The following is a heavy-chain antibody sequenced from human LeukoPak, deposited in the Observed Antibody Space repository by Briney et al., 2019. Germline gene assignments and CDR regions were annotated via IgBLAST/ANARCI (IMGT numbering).Heavy chain of an antibody. CDR1: GGSISSYY. CDR3: ARSTPWNYGSGSLFDY. CDR2: IYYSGST. Sequence: PSETLSLTCTVSGGSISSYYWTWIRQPPGKGLEWIGYIYYSGSTNYNPSLKSRVTISVDTSKNQISLKLSSVTAADTAVYYCARSTPWNYGSGSLFDYWGQGTLVTVSS. J-gene: IGHJ4*02. V-gene: IGHV4-59*01. D-gene: IGHD3-10*01.